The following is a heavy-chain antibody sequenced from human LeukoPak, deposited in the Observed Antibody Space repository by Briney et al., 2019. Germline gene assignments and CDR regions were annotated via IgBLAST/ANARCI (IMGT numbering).Heavy chain of an antibody. CDR1: GFTFSGSA. CDR3: TTIGYCSGGSCS. J-gene: IGHJ5*02. Sequence: GGSLRLSCAASGFTFSGSAMHWFRQASGKGLEWVGRIRSKANSYATAYAASVKGRFTISRDDSKNTAYLQMNSLKTEDTAVYYCTTIGYCSGGSCSWGQGTLVTVSS. D-gene: IGHD2-15*01. CDR2: IRSKANSYAT. V-gene: IGHV3-73*01.